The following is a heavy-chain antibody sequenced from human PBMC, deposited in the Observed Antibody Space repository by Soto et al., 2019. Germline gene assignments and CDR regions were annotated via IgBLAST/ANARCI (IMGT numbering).Heavy chain of an antibody. V-gene: IGHV6-1*01. D-gene: IGHD6-19*01. CDR1: GDSVSSNSAA. Sequence: PSQTLSLTCAISGDSVSSNSAAWNWIRQSPSRGLEWLGRTYYRSKWYNDYAVSVKSRITINPDTSKNQFSLQLNSVTPEDTAVYYCARDVRVIAVAGITGFYDYYYGMDVWGQGTTVTVSS. J-gene: IGHJ6*02. CDR3: ARDVRVIAVAGITGFYDYYYGMDV. CDR2: TYYRSKWYN.